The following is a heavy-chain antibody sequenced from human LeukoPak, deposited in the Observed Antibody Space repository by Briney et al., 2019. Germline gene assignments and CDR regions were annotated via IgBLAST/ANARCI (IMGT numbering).Heavy chain of an antibody. CDR1: GYTFTSYG. CDR3: ARGGTYDSSGYYPFDY. CDR2: SSAYNGNT. V-gene: IGHV1-18*01. Sequence: GASVKVSCKASGYTFTSYGISWVRQAPGQGLEWMGWSSAYNGNTNYAQKLQGRVTMTTDTSTSTAYMELRSLRSDDTAVYYCARGGTYDSSGYYPFDYWGQGTLVTVSS. D-gene: IGHD3-22*01. J-gene: IGHJ4*02.